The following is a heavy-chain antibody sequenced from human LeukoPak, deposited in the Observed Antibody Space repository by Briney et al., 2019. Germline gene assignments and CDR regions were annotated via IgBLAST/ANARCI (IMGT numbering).Heavy chain of an antibody. CDR3: AKRYYDSSGYLDY. V-gene: IGHV3-48*03. D-gene: IGHD3-22*01. CDR1: GFTFSSYE. Sequence: PGGSLRLSCAASGFTFSSYEMNWVRQAPGKGLEWVSYISSSGSTIYYADSVKGRFTISRDNSKNTLYLQMNSLRAEDTAVYYCAKRYYDSSGYLDYWGQGTLVTVSS. J-gene: IGHJ4*02. CDR2: ISSSGSTI.